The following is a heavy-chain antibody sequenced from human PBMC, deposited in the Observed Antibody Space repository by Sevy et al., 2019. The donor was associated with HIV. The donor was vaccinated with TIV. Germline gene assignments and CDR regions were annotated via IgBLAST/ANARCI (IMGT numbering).Heavy chain of an antibody. D-gene: IGHD1-26*01. J-gene: IGHJ4*02. Sequence: GGSLRLSCAASGFTVSSNYMSWVRQAPGKGLEWVSVIYSGGSTYYADSVKGRFTISSDNSKNTLYLQMNSLRAEDTAVYYCAITSGHRIRYFDYWGQGTLVTVSS. V-gene: IGHV3-66*02. CDR3: AITSGHRIRYFDY. CDR2: IYSGGST. CDR1: GFTVSSNY.